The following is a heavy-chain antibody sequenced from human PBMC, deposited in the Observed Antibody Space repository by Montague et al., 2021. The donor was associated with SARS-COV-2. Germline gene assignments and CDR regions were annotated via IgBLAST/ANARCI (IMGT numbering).Heavy chain of an antibody. V-gene: IGHV4-59*08. CDR3: ARHLRVTTVTSHMYHYAMSV. CDR2: IYDLGST. D-gene: IGHD4-11*01. CDR1: GHSVRKYS. Sequence: SETLSLTCSGSGHSVRKYSGGCRRQSPGKGREWWGYIYDLGSTNYSPSLTSRVTISVDTSKNQVSLKLTSVTAADTAVYYCARHLRVTTVTSHMYHYAMSVWGKGPKVTVSA. J-gene: IGHJ6*04.